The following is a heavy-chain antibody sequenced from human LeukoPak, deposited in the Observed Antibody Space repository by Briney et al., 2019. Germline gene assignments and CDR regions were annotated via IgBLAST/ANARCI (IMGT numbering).Heavy chain of an antibody. J-gene: IGHJ4*02. CDR3: AKDSWIGSSWTNYFDY. CDR2: ISGDGGST. V-gene: IGHV3-43*02. D-gene: IGHD6-13*01. Sequence: GGSLRLSCAASGFTFDDYAMHWVRQAPGKGLEWVSLISGDGGSTYYADSVKGRFTISRDNSKNTLYLQMNSLRAEDTAVYYCAKDSWIGSSWTNYFDYWGQGTLVTVSS. CDR1: GFTFDDYA.